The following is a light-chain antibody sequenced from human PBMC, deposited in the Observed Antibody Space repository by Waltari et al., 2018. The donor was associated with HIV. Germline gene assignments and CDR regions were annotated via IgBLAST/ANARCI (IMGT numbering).Light chain of an antibody. Sequence: SYVLTQPPSVSVAPGQTARITCGGNNIAATKSVHWYRLNPGQAPVVVIYDDRDRPSGIPDRFSGSSSGDTATLTISRAEAGDEADCYCQVWDGRGDPVIFGGGTKLAVV. CDR3: QVWDGRGDPVI. CDR1: NIAATKS. CDR2: DDR. V-gene: IGLV3-21*02. J-gene: IGLJ2*01.